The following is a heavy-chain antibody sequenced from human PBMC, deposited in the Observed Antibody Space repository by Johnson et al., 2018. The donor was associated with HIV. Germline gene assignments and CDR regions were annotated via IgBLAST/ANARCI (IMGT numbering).Heavy chain of an antibody. CDR1: GFTFSSYT. Sequence: VQLVESGGGVVQPGRSLRLSCVASGFTFSSYTMHWVRQAPGKGLEWVAVISYDGSNKYYADSVKGRFTISRDNSKNTLYIQMNSLRAEDTAVYYCALVLGALPGAFDIWGQGTLVTVSS. D-gene: IGHD3-16*01. CDR2: ISYDGSNK. J-gene: IGHJ3*02. V-gene: IGHV3-30*14. CDR3: ALVLGALPGAFDI.